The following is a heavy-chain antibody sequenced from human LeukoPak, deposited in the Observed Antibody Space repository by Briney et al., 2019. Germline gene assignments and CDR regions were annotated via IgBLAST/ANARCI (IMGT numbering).Heavy chain of an antibody. CDR2: IYYSGST. Sequence: SETLSLTCTVSGGSISSGGYYWSWIRQHPGKGLEWIGYIYYSGSTYYNPSLKSRVTISLDMSRTQFSLKLSSVTAADTAVYYCARGRGWVCSSTSCYGTVIGNWFDPWGQGTLVTVSS. J-gene: IGHJ5*02. D-gene: IGHD2-2*01. CDR3: ARGRGWVCSSTSCYGTVIGNWFDP. V-gene: IGHV4-31*03. CDR1: GGSISSGGYY.